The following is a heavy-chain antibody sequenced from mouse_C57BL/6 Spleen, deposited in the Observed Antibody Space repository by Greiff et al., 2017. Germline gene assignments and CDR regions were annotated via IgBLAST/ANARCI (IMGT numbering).Heavy chain of an antibody. D-gene: IGHD2-1*01. CDR2: ISRGGGYI. CDR3: TRDRCHGNYVLYYAMDY. Sequence: EVQLVESGEGLVKPGGSLKLSCAASGFTFSSSAMSWVRQTPEKRLEWVAYISRGGGYIYYADTVKGRFTISRDNARNTLYLQMSSLKSEDTAMYYCTRDRCHGNYVLYYAMDYWGQGTSVTVSS. J-gene: IGHJ4*01. CDR1: GFTFSSSA. V-gene: IGHV5-9-1*02.